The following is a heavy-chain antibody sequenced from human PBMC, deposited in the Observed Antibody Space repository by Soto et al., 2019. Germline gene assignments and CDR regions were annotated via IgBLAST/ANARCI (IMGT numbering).Heavy chain of an antibody. CDR3: ARFWRGSELGYCSSTSCRGNDY. D-gene: IGHD2-2*01. V-gene: IGHV4-34*01. J-gene: IGHJ4*02. Sequence: SETLSLTCAVYGGSFSGYYWSWIRQPPGKGLEWIGEINHSGSTNYNPSLKSRVTISVDTSKNQFSLKLSSVTAADTAVYYCARFWRGSELGYCSSTSCRGNDYWGQGTLVTVSS. CDR1: GGSFSGYY. CDR2: INHSGST.